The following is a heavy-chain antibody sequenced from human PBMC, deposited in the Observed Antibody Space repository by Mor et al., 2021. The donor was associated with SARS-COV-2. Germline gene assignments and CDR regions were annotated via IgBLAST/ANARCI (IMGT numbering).Heavy chain of an antibody. V-gene: IGHV1-8*01. D-gene: IGHD6-13*01. J-gene: IGHJ6*02. Sequence: QKFQGRVTMTRNTSINTAYMELSSLRSEDTAVYYCARDSQEYSSSWALYYYGMDVWGQGTTVTVSS. CDR3: ARDSQEYSSSWALYYYGMDV.